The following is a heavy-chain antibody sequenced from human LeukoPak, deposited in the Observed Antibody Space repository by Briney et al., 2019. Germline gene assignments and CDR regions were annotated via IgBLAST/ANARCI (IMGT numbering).Heavy chain of an antibody. J-gene: IGHJ4*02. V-gene: IGHV4-34*01. Sequence: PSETLSVTCAVYGGSFSGYYWSWIRQPPGKGLEWIGEINHSGSTNYNPSLKSRVTISVDTSKNQFSLKLSSVTAADTAVYYCARGSGSWVYWGQGTLVTVSS. CDR1: GGSFSGYY. CDR2: INHSGST. D-gene: IGHD3-10*01. CDR3: ARGSGSWVY.